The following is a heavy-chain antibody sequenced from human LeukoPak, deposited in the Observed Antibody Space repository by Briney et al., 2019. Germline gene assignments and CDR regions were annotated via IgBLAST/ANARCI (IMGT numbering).Heavy chain of an antibody. J-gene: IGHJ4*02. CDR2: TWYDRSNE. Sequence: GGSLRLSCAASGFTFSTYGMHWVRQAPGKGLEWVAVTWYDRSNEYSADSVKGRFTISRDNSKNTLYLQMNSLRAEDTAVYYCAREREERSISHSNTFDCWGQGTLVTVSS. D-gene: IGHD4-11*01. CDR3: AREREERSISHSNTFDC. CDR1: GFTFSTYG. V-gene: IGHV3-33*01.